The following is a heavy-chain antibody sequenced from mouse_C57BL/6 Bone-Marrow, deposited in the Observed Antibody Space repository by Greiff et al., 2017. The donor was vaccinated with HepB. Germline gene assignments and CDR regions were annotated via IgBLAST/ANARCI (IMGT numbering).Heavy chain of an antibody. CDR2: INPGSGGT. CDR1: GYASTNYL. V-gene: IGHV1-54*01. J-gene: IGHJ2*01. D-gene: IGHD2-5*01. Sequence: QVQLKQSGAELVRPGTSVKVSCKASGYASTNYLIEWVKQRPGQGLEWIGVINPGSGGTNYNEKFKGKATLTADKSSSTAYMQRSSLTSEDSAVYFCARAYYSNYDYWGEGTTLTVSS. CDR3: ARAYYSNYDY.